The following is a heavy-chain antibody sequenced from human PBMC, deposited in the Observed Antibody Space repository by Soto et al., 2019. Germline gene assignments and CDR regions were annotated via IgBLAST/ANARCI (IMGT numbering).Heavy chain of an antibody. D-gene: IGHD4-17*01. J-gene: IGHJ4*02. CDR3: AKDFHDYGDYDDFDY. CDR2: ISGSGGST. Sequence: GGSLRLSCAASGFTFSSYAMSWVRQAPGKGLEWVSAISGSGGSTYYADSVKGRFTISRDNSKNTLYLQMNSLRAEDTAVYYCAKDFHDYGDYDDFDYWGQGTLVTVSS. CDR1: GFTFSSYA. V-gene: IGHV3-23*01.